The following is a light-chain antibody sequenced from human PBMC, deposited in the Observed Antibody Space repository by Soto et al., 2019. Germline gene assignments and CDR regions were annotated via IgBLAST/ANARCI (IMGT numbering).Light chain of an antibody. CDR2: AAS. CDR1: QGINSH. Sequence: DIQLTQSPSFLSASVGDRVTMTFRASQGINSHLSWYQQGPGKAPKLLIYAASTLQSGVPSRFSGSASGTEFTLTISSLQPEDFATYYCQQVSGYPLNFGGGTKVDI. J-gene: IGKJ4*01. V-gene: IGKV1-9*01. CDR3: QQVSGYPLN.